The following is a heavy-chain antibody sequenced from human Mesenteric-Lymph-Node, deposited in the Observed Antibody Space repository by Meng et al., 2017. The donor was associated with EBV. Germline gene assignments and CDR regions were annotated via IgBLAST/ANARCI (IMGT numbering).Heavy chain of an antibody. CDR1: GFTFSSHS. V-gene: IGHV3-23*01. CDR3: ARLTDY. Sequence: VEVLEAGGGLGQPGGSLRLSWAAAGFTFSSHSMSWVRQAPGKGLEWVSAITGNGGTTYYADSVTGRFTISSDNSKHTVYLQMNSLRAEDTAVYYCARLTDYWGQGTLVTVSS. D-gene: IGHD3-9*01. CDR2: ITGNGGTT. J-gene: IGHJ4*02.